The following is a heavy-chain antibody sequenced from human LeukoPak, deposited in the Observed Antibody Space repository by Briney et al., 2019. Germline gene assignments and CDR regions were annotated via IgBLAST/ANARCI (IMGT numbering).Heavy chain of an antibody. CDR2: IYYSGST. CDR1: GGSISSHY. Sequence: SVTLSLTYTVSGGSISSHYWRWLRLPPGTALEWTGYIYYSGSTNYNPSLKSRVTISVDTSKNQFSLKLSSVTAADTAVYYCARGKTYYYGSGRPYYVDYWGQGTLVAVSS. V-gene: IGHV4-59*08. J-gene: IGHJ4*02. CDR3: ARGKTYYYGSGRPYYVDY. D-gene: IGHD3-10*01.